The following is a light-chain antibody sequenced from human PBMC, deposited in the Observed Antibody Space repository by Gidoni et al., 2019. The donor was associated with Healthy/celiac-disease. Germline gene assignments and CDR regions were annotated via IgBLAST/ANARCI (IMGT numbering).Light chain of an antibody. CDR1: QSVSSN. Sequence: ELVMTQSLATLSVSPGESVTLSCRASQSVSSNLAWYQQKPGQAPRLLIYGASTRATGIPARFSGSGSGTEFTLTISSLQSEDFAVYYCQQYNNWPYIFGQGTKLEIK. CDR2: GAS. J-gene: IGKJ2*01. V-gene: IGKV3-15*01. CDR3: QQYNNWPYI.